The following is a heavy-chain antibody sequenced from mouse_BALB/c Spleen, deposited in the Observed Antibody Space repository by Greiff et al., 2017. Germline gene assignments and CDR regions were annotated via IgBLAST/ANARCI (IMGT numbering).Heavy chain of an antibody. CDR1: GYTFTDYA. D-gene: IGHD2-3*01. CDR2: ISTYNGNT. J-gene: IGHJ4*01. Sequence: VQLQQSGPEVVRPGVSVKISCKGSGYTFTDYAMHWVKQSHAKSLEWIGVISTYNGNTNYNQKFKGKATMTVDKSSSTAYMELARLTSEDSAIYYWARRRGYDGYYEAMDYWGQGTSVTVSS. CDR3: ARRRGYDGYYEAMDY. V-gene: IGHV1-67*01.